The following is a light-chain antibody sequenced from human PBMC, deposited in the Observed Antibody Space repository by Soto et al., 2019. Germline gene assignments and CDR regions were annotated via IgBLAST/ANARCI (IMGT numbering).Light chain of an antibody. CDR2: EGS. J-gene: IGLJ2*01. V-gene: IGLV2-23*03. Sequence: QSALTQPASVAGSPGQSITISCTGTSSDVGSYNLVSWYQQHPGKAPKLMIYEGSKRPSGVSNRFSGSKSGNTASLTISGLQAEDEADYYCCSYAVSSTVRVVFGGGTKLTVL. CDR3: CSYAVSSTVRVV. CDR1: SSDVGSYNL.